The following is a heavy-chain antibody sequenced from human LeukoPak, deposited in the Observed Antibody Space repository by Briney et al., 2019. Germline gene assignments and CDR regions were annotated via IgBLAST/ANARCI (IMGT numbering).Heavy chain of an antibody. CDR3: ARAPITSPFYFDH. V-gene: IGHV3-20*04. CDR1: GFSFSSYG. J-gene: IGHJ4*02. CDR2: INWSGGST. Sequence: GGSLRPSCAASGFSFSSYGMSWVRQAPGKGLEWVSGINWSGGSTGYADPVRGRFTISRDNAKNSLYLQMDSLTAEDTALYYCARAPITSPFYFDHWGQGTLVTVSS. D-gene: IGHD2-2*01.